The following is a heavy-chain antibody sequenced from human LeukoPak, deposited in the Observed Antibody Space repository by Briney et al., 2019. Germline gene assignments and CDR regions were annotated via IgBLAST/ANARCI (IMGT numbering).Heavy chain of an antibody. J-gene: IGHJ3*02. CDR3: ARRAAGAFDI. V-gene: IGHV4-39*01. CDR2: IYYSGST. CDR1: GFTFSSYA. D-gene: IGHD2-15*01. Sequence: GSLRLSCVVSGFTFSSYAMSWVRQAPGKGLEWIGSIYYSGSTYYNPSLKSRVTISVDTSKNQFSLKLSSVTAADTAVYYCARRAAGAFDIWGQGTMVTVSS.